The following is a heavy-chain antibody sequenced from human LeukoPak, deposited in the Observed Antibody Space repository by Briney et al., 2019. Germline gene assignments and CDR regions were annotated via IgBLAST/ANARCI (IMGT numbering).Heavy chain of an antibody. CDR1: GYTFTSYD. Sequence: ASVKVSCKASGYTFTSYDINWVRQATAQGLEGVGWMNPNGCNTGHGKKFQGKVTLTRKPSINTAYMELSSLRSEGTAVYYCARGGYYVSSGYWGQGTLVTVSS. CDR3: ARGGYYVSSGY. J-gene: IGHJ4*02. D-gene: IGHD3-22*01. CDR2: MNPNGCNT. V-gene: IGHV1-8*01.